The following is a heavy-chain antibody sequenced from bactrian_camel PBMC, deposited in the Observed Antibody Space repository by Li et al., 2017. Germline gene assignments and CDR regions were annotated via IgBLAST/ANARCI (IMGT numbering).Heavy chain of an antibody. V-gene: IGHV3S40*01. Sequence: DVQLVESGGGSVQAGGSLTLSCVVSGYDRDSSCFGWFRQPPGKEREGVAAIYTGAGGGFTYTGDSVKGRFTISQDKAKDTVYLQMNSLKPEDTAMYYCAADSDWSCRLRLGSRSQYSYWGQGTQVTVS. J-gene: IGHJ4*01. CDR2: IYTGAGGGFT. CDR1: GYDRDSSC. D-gene: IGHD1*01. CDR3: AADSDWSCRLRLGSRSQYSY.